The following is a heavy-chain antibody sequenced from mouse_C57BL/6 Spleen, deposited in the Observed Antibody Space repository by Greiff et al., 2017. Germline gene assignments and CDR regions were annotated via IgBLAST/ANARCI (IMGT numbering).Heavy chain of an antibody. V-gene: IGHV1-80*01. Sequence: VHLVESGAELVKPGASVKISCKASGYAFSSYWMNWVKQRPGKGLEWIGQIYPGDGDTNYNGKFKGKATLTADKSSSTAYMQLSSLTSEDSAVYFCARGNYPYAMDYWGQGTSVTVSS. J-gene: IGHJ4*01. D-gene: IGHD2-1*01. CDR2: IYPGDGDT. CDR1: GYAFSSYW. CDR3: ARGNYPYAMDY.